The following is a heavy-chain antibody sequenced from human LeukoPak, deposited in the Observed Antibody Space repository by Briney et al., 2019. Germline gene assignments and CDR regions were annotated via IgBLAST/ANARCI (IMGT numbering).Heavy chain of an antibody. V-gene: IGHV4-34*01. D-gene: IGHD3-10*01. CDR2: INHSGST. CDR3: ARFTAFRGVIDY. J-gene: IGHJ4*02. Sequence: SETLSLTCAVYGGSFSGYYWSWIRQPPAKGLEWIGEINHSGSTNYNPSLKSRVTISVDTSKNPLSLKLSSVTAADTAVYYCARFTAFRGVIDYWGQGTVVTVSS. CDR1: GGSFSGYY.